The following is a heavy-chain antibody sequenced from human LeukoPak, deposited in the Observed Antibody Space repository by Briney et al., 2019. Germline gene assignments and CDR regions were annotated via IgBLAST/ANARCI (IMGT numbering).Heavy chain of an antibody. Sequence: PGGSLRLSCGASGFTFSSYAMSRVRQTPGRGLEWVAGVSPSGGRTIYADSAEGRFAISRDNSNDTVYLQLSSLRAEDSALYYCAKVRGVYCSSPACYYYDAWGQGTPVTVSS. CDR3: AKVRGVYCSSPACYYYDA. D-gene: IGHD2-2*01. J-gene: IGHJ4*02. V-gene: IGHV3-23*01. CDR1: GFTFSSYA. CDR2: VSPSGGRT.